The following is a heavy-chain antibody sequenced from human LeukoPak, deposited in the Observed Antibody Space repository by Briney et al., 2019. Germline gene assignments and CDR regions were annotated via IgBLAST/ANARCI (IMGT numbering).Heavy chain of an antibody. D-gene: IGHD3-3*01. CDR3: ARRGPTYYDFWSGYIDY. V-gene: IGHV5-51*01. Sequence: GESLKISCKGSGYSFTSYWIGWVRQMPGKGLEWMGIIYPGDSDTRYSPSFQGQVTNSADKSISTAYLQWSSLKASDTAMYYCARRGPTYYDFWSGYIDYWGQGTLVTVSS. CDR1: GYSFTSYW. CDR2: IYPGDSDT. J-gene: IGHJ4*02.